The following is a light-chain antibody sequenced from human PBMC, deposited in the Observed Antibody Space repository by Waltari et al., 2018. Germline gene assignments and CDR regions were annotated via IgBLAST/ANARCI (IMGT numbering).Light chain of an antibody. V-gene: IGKV3-20*01. CDR3: QQYGSSPWT. J-gene: IGKJ1*01. CDR1: QSVSSSS. CDR2: GAS. Sequence: TVLTQSPGTLSLSPGERATLSCRASQSVSSSSLAWYQLKSGQAPRLLIYGASNRATGIPDRFSGSGSGIDFTLTISRLEPEDFAVYYCQQYGSSPWTFGQGTKVEVK.